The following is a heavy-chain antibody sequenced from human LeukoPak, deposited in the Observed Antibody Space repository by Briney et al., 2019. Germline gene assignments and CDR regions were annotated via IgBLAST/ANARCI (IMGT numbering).Heavy chain of an antibody. CDR3: AREEVGEWELLFDY. J-gene: IGHJ4*02. CDR2: ISPNSGGR. CDR1: GYTFTGYY. D-gene: IGHD1-26*01. V-gene: IGHV1-2*02. Sequence: ASVKVSCKASGYTFTGYYIHWVRQAPGQGLEWMGWISPNSGGRNYAQKLQGRVTMTTDTSTSTAYMELRSLRSDDTAVYYCAREEVGEWELLFDYWGQGTLVTVSS.